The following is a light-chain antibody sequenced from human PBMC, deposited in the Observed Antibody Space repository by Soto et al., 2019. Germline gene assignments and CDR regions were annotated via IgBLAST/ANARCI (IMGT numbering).Light chain of an antibody. V-gene: IGKV3-15*01. J-gene: IGKJ1*01. CDR1: QSVSAN. Sequence: EIVVTQSPDTLSVSPGERATLSCRASQSVSANLAWYQQKPGQAPRLLIYGASTRATGVPARFSGSGSGTEFTLTIGSLQSEDFAVYYCQQYNNWPRTFGQGTKVEIK. CDR2: GAS. CDR3: QQYNNWPRT.